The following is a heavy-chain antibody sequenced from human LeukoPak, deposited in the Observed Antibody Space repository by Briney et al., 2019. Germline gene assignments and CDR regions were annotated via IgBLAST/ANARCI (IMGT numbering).Heavy chain of an antibody. Sequence: GGSLRLSCAASGFNSSNYWMHWVRQGPGKGLVWVSRIDSDGSSTNYADSVKGRFTISRDNSKNTLYLQMNSLRAEDTAVYYCAKVRPGDPVCWFDPWGQGTLVTVSS. CDR1: GFNSSNYW. CDR2: IDSDGSST. D-gene: IGHD7-27*01. CDR3: AKVRPGDPVCWFDP. V-gene: IGHV3-74*01. J-gene: IGHJ5*02.